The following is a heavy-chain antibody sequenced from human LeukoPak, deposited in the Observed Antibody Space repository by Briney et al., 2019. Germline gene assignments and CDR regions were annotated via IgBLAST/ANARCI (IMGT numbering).Heavy chain of an antibody. CDR2: INHSGGT. D-gene: IGHD2-2*02. CDR1: GGSFSGYY. Sequence: SETPSLTCAVYGGSFSGYYWSWIRQPPGKGLEWIGEINHSGGTNYNPSLKSRVTISVDTSKNQFSLKLSSVTAADTAVYYCARGNQPYCSSTSCYRLNYYYYYMDVWGKGTTVTVSS. J-gene: IGHJ6*03. V-gene: IGHV4-34*01. CDR3: ARGNQPYCSSTSCYRLNYYYYYMDV.